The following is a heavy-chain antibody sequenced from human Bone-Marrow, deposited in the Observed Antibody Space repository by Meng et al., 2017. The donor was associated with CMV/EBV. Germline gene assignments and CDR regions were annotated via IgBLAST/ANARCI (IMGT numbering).Heavy chain of an antibody. J-gene: IGHJ6*02. CDR2: IYYSGST. D-gene: IGHD3-3*01. CDR1: GGSISSSSYY. CDR3: ARSGLQYHGMDV. Sequence: SETLSLTCIVSGGSISSSSYYWSWIRQPPGKGLEWIGYIYYSGSTNYIPSLTRRVTISVDTSKNQFSLKLSSVTAADTAVYYCARSGLQYHGMDVWGQGTTVTVSS. V-gene: IGHV4-61*01.